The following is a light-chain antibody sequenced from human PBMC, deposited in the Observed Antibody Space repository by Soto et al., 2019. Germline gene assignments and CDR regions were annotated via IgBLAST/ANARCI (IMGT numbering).Light chain of an antibody. CDR3: SSWTSSSSYV. J-gene: IGLJ1*01. CDR2: DVT. Sequence: QSVLTQPASVSGFPGRSIAISCSGTSSYVGGYNSVSWYQQYPGKAPKLIIHDVTNRPSGVSDRFSGSKSGNTASLTISGLQAEDEADYYCSSWTSSSSYVFGSGTKVTVL. CDR1: SSYVGGYNS. V-gene: IGLV2-14*01.